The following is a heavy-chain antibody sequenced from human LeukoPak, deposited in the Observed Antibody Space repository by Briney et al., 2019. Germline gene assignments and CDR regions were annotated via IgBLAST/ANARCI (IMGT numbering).Heavy chain of an antibody. Sequence: GGSLRLSCAASGXTFSSYAVSWVRQAPEKGLEWVSTISGSGGGTYYADSVKGRFTISRDDSKNTLYLQMNSLRAEDTAVYYCVKDLGRYRNNCSDYWGQGSLVTVSS. CDR3: VKDLGRYRNNCSDY. D-gene: IGHD1-26*01. CDR2: ISGSGGGT. CDR1: GXTFSSYA. J-gene: IGHJ4*02. V-gene: IGHV3-23*01.